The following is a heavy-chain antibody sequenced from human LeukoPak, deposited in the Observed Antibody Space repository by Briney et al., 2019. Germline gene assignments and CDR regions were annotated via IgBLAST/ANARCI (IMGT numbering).Heavy chain of an antibody. V-gene: IGHV1-24*01. Sequence: ASVKVSCKVSGYTLTELSMHLVRQAPGKGLEWMGGFDPEDGETIYAQKFQGRVTMTEDTSTDTAYMELSSLRSEDTAAYYCATSADYYDSSDYWGQGTLVTVSS. CDR1: GYTLTELS. CDR3: ATSADYYDSSDY. D-gene: IGHD3-22*01. CDR2: FDPEDGET. J-gene: IGHJ4*02.